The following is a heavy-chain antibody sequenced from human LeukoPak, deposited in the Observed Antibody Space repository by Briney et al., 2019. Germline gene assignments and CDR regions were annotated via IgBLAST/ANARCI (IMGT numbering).Heavy chain of an antibody. CDR1: GGSISGYY. J-gene: IGHJ4*02. D-gene: IGHD2-2*01. Sequence: SETLSLTCTVSGGSISGYYWSWIRQPPGKGLEWVGYMHYTGSSNYSPSLKSRVTISLDTSKNQFSLKLSSVTAADTAVYYCARVSGYCSSTSCRGIEYWGQGTLVTVS. CDR3: ARVSGYCSSTSCRGIEY. CDR2: MHYTGSS. V-gene: IGHV4-59*01.